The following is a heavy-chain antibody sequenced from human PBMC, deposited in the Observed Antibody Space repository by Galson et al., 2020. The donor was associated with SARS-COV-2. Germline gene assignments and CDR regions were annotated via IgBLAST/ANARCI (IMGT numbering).Heavy chain of an antibody. CDR3: ASGANYYSGYSIKDY. D-gene: IGHD5-12*01. J-gene: IGHJ4*02. Sequence: GGSLRLSCAASGFTFNTYGMHWGRQAPGKGLEWVAFISYDGNNKYYVDSVKGRFTISRDNSKNTLYLQMNSLRAEDTAVYYCASGANYYSGYSIKDYWGQGTLVTVSS. CDR2: ISYDGNNK. CDR1: GFTFNTYG. V-gene: IGHV3-30*03.